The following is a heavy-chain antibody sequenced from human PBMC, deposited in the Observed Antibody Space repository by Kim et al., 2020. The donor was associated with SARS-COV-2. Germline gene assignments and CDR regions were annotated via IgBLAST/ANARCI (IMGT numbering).Heavy chain of an antibody. CDR2: P. V-gene: IGHV4-59*01. J-gene: IGHJ4*02. Sequence: PTYNPSLKSRVTISVDTSKNQFSLKLSSVTAADTAVYYCARSPLWLPFDYWGQGTLVTVSS. D-gene: IGHD3-10*01. CDR3: ARSPLWLPFDY.